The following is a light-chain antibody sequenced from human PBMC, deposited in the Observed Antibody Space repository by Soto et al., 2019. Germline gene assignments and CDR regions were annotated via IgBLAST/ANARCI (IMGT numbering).Light chain of an antibody. CDR3: AAWDDSLSGPGV. CDR1: SSNIGNFY. V-gene: IGLV1-47*01. CDR2: KNK. J-gene: IGLJ7*01. Sequence: QSVLTQPPSASGTPGQRVTISCSGSSSNIGNFYVYWYQQLPGTAPKLLIYKNKQRPLGVPDRFSGSKSGTSASLAISGLRSEDEADYYCAAWDDSLSGPGVFGGGTQLTVL.